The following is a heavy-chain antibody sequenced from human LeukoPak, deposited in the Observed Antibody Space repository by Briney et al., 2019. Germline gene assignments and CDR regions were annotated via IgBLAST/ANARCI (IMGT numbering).Heavy chain of an antibody. CDR3: ARAAIAVAGTGVYAFYI. CDR1: GGSISSGDYY. CDR2: IYYSGST. D-gene: IGHD6-19*01. J-gene: IGHJ3*02. Sequence: SETLSLTCTVSGGSISSGDYYWSWIRQPPGKGLEWIGYIYYSGSTYYNPPLKSRVTISVDTSKNQFSLKLSSVTAADTAGYYCARAAIAVAGTGVYAFYIWGQVAMVTVS. V-gene: IGHV4-30-4*02.